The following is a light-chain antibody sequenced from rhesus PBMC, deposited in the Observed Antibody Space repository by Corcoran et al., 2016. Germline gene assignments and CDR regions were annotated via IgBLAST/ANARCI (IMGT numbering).Light chain of an antibody. CDR3: QKNSNWARA. J-gene: IGKJ1*01. V-gene: IGKV3S9*01. CDR1: QSVSSY. CDR2: GAT. Sequence: EIVMTQSPATLASSPGERATLSCRVSQSVSSYLAWYQQHPGQAPGLLIYGATSRATGIPDRFSGRGSGTEFTLTFTRLEAEDVGVYYYQKNSNWARAFGKGTKVEI.